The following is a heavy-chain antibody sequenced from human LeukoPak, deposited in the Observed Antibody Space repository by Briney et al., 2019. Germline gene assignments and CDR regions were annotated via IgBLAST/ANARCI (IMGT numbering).Heavy chain of an antibody. Sequence: GGSLRLSCAASGFTFSSYEMNWVRQAPGKGLEWVSYISSSGSTIYYADSVKGRFTISRDNAKNSLYLQMNSLRADDTAVYYCAREAGSGSYYEGFDYWGQGTLVTVSS. CDR2: ISSSGSTI. J-gene: IGHJ4*02. V-gene: IGHV3-48*03. CDR3: AREAGSGSYYEGFDY. D-gene: IGHD1-26*01. CDR1: GFTFSSYE.